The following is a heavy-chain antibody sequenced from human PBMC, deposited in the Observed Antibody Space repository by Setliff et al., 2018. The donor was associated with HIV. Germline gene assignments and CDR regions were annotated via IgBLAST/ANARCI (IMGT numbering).Heavy chain of an antibody. CDR2: IYYSGST. Sequence: SETLSLTCKVSGDSVNSYNYYWSWIRQHPGKGLEWIGYIYYSGSTYYNPSLKSRVTISVDTSKNQFSLKLSSVTAADTAIYFCARQFRYPNRAVAGVDYWGQGTLVTVSS. V-gene: IGHV4-39*01. D-gene: IGHD6-19*01. CDR3: ARQFRYPNRAVAGVDY. J-gene: IGHJ4*02. CDR1: GDSVNSYNYY.